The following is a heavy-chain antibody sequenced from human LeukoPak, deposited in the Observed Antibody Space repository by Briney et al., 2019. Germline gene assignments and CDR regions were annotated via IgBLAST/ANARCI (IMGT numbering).Heavy chain of an antibody. CDR1: GFTFSGYG. Sequence: PGGSLRLSCVPSGFTFSGYGLSWVRQAPGKGLEWVSGISGSGNSTYYADSVKGRFTISRDSSKNTLSLRVDSLRAEDTAVYYCALLSGYMDVWGKGTTVTVSS. J-gene: IGHJ6*03. V-gene: IGHV3-23*01. CDR2: ISGSGNST. CDR3: ALLSGYMDV. D-gene: IGHD3-9*01.